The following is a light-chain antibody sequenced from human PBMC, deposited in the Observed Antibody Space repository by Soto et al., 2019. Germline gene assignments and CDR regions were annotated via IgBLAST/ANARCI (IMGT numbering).Light chain of an antibody. J-gene: IGLJ1*01. CDR3: SSYTSSSTLDV. Sequence: QSVLTQPPSVSGSPGQSITISCTGTSSDIGGYNYVSWYQQHPGKAHKLMIYDVSNRPSGVSNRFSGSKSGNTASLTISGLQAEDEADYYCSSYTSSSTLDVFGTGTKVTVL. CDR2: DVS. V-gene: IGLV2-14*01. CDR1: SSDIGGYNY.